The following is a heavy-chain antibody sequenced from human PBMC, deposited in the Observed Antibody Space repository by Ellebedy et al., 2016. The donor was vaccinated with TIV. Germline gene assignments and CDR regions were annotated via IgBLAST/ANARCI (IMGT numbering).Heavy chain of an antibody. Sequence: SETLSLTXAVSGGSISTYYWSWIRQPPGKGLEWIGYIYYSGSTNYNPSLKSRVTISVDTSKNQFSLKLSSVTAADTAVYYCAREEVMRGVPHFTSWGQGTLVTVSS. D-gene: IGHD3-10*01. V-gene: IGHV4-59*01. CDR1: GGSISTYY. J-gene: IGHJ5*02. CDR2: IYYSGST. CDR3: AREEVMRGVPHFTS.